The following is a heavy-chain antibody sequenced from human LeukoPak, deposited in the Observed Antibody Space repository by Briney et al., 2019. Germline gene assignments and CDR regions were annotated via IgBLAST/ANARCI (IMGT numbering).Heavy chain of an antibody. CDR2: LNSDGSST. D-gene: IGHD2-2*01. V-gene: IGHV3-74*01. CDR3: ARGGVTAGKDY. Sequence: GASLRLSCAASGFTFSNYWMHWVRQAPGEGLVWVSRLNSDGSSTYYADSVKGRFTISRDNVKNTLHLQMNSLRADDTAVYYCARGGVTAGKDYWGQGTLVTVS. CDR1: GFTFSNYW. J-gene: IGHJ4*02.